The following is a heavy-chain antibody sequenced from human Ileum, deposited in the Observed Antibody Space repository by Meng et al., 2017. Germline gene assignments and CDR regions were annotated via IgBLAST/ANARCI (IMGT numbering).Heavy chain of an antibody. CDR2: INAGSGDT. J-gene: IGHJ4*02. CDR3: AKDSHGYGDGGH. D-gene: IGHD4-17*01. Sequence: GADANKPVCSVNVSCQAPGTRFTPSKAHWVRQAPGKGLEWMGVINAGSGDTGYAQNFQGRLTLTRDTSTSTLYMELSSLRSEDTAVYYCAKDSHGYGDGGHWGQGTLVTVSS. V-gene: IGHV1-46*01. CDR1: GTRFTPSK.